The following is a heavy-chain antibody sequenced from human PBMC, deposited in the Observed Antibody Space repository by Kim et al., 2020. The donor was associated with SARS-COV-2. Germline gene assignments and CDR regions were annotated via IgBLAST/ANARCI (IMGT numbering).Heavy chain of an antibody. Sequence: YADSVKGRFTISRDNSKNTLYLQMNSLRAEDTAVYYCAKDLLAGTTLTDYWGQGTLVTVSS. V-gene: IGHV3-23*01. CDR3: AKDLLAGTTLTDY. J-gene: IGHJ4*02. D-gene: IGHD1-7*01.